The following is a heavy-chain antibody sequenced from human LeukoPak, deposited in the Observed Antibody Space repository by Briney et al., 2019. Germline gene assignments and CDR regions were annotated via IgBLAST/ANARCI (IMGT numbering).Heavy chain of an antibody. D-gene: IGHD2-21*02. J-gene: IGHJ4*02. V-gene: IGHV4-34*01. CDR1: GGSFSGYY. CDR3: ARYVVVTAYFDY. CDR2: INHSGST. Sequence: SETLSLTCAVYGGSFSGYYWSWIRQPPGKGLEWIGEINHSGSTNYNPSLKSRVTISVDTSKNQFSLKLSSVTAADTAVYYCARYVVVTAYFDYWGQGTLVTVSS.